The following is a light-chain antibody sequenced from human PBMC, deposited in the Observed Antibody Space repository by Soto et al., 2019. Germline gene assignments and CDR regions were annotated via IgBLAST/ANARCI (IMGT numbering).Light chain of an antibody. V-gene: IGKV3-20*01. J-gene: IGKJ5*01. CDR3: QLYGISPH. Sequence: EIVMTQSPATLSVSPGETASLSCRASQGAGNFLAWYQQKPGQAPRLLIYASSNRATGIPDRFSGSASGTDFTLTINRLEPEDFAVYYCQLYGISPHFGQGTRLEIK. CDR1: QGAGNF. CDR2: ASS.